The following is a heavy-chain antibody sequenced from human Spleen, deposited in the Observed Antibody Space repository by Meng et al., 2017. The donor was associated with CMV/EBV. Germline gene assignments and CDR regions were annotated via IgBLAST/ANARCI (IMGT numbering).Heavy chain of an antibody. D-gene: IGHD3-10*01. V-gene: IGHV4-61*08. CDR2: IYNSGNT. J-gene: IGHJ6*02. CDR1: GGSISSGGYY. Sequence: GSLRLSCTVSGGSISSGGYYWSWIRQHPGKGLEWIGYIYNSGNTNYNPSLKSRVTISIDTSKNQFSLKLSSVTAADTAVYYCARDYITSYYYYGMDVWGQGTTVTVSS. CDR3: ARDYITSYYYYGMDV.